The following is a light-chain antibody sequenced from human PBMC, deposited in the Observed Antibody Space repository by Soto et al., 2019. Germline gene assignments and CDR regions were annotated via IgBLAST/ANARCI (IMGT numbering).Light chain of an antibody. J-gene: IGKJ1*01. CDR3: QQFGDSST. Sequence: EIVLTHSPLTLSLSLGERATLSSRASQSVSSNFAWYRQKPGQAPRLLIYGASSRATGIPDRFSGSGSGTDFTLTISRLEPEDFAMYYCQQFGDSSTFGQGTKVDI. CDR1: QSVSSN. V-gene: IGKV3-20*01. CDR2: GAS.